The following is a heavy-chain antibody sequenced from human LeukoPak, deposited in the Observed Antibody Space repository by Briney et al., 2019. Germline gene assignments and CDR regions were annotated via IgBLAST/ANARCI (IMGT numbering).Heavy chain of an antibody. J-gene: IGHJ4*02. D-gene: IGHD1-7*01. Sequence: SGPVLVKPTETLTLTCTVSGFSLSNARLGVTWIRQPPGKALEWLAHIFSNDERSYSTSLKSRLTISKDTSKRQVVLTMTNMDPVDTATYYCARIVLDESWNCVRELDYWGQGTLVTVSS. CDR2: IFSNDER. CDR1: GFSLSNARLG. V-gene: IGHV2-26*01. CDR3: ARIVLDESWNCVRELDY.